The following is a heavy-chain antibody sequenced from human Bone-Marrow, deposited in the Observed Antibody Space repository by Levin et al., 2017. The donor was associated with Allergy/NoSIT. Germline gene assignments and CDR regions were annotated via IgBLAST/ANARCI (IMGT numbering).Heavy chain of an antibody. Sequence: GGSLRLSCAASGFTFGRDAMAWVRQAPGKGLEWVSSLDISGTNTYYSDSVKGRFTISRDRARKTLYMDMSNLRAEDTALYFCAKTMVTTFGDALDFWGQGTLVTVSS. CDR3: AKTMVTTFGDALDF. D-gene: IGHD4/OR15-4a*01. J-gene: IGHJ3*01. CDR1: GFTFGRDA. V-gene: IGHV3-23*05. CDR2: LDISGTNT.